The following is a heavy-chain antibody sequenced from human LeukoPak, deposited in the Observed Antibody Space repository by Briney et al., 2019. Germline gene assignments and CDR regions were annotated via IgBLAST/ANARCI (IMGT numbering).Heavy chain of an antibody. CDR2: IYAVYSGATI. CDR1: GLNVIRNY. V-gene: IGHV3-53*01. J-gene: IGHJ4*02. CDR3: SSVADFGVFYGGY. D-gene: IGHD3-22*01. Sequence: GGALRLSCASSGLNVIRNYLSWVRQAPGKGPQWVAVIYAVYSGATIHYTDSVRGRFTISRHNSKNTVFLQMESLRGEDTAVYYCSSVADFGVFYGGYWDRGHRVRVS.